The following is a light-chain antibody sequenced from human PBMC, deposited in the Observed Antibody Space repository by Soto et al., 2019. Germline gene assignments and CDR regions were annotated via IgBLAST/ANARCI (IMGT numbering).Light chain of an antibody. CDR2: DAS. CDR3: QQRADWAFN. J-gene: IGKJ5*01. CDR1: QSVNRY. V-gene: IGKV3-11*01. Sequence: EIVLTQSPGTLSLPPGERVTLSCRASQSVNRYLAWYQQKPGQAPRLLIYDASNRATGIPARFSGSGSGTDFTRTITSLEPEDFEVYYYQQRADWAFNFGQGTRLEIK.